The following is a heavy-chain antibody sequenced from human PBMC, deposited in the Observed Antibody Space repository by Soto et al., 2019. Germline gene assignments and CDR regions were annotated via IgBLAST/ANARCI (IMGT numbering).Heavy chain of an antibody. J-gene: IGHJ6*02. CDR1: GYRFTSYG. V-gene: IGHV1-18*01. Sequence: ASVKVSCKASGYRFTSYGISWVRQAPGQGLEWLGWISAYNDNTKYAQTLQGRVSMSTDTSTSTAYMELSSLRSEDTAVYYCARATIVLVPAAIDTYGMDVWGQGTTVTVSS. D-gene: IGHD2-2*01. CDR3: ARATIVLVPAAIDTYGMDV. CDR2: ISAYNDNT.